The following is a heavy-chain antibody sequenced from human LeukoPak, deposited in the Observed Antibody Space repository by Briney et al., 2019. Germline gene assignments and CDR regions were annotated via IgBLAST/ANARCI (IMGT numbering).Heavy chain of an antibody. D-gene: IGHD5-18*01. CDR1: GASITSYY. Sequence: SETLSLTCTVSGASITSYYWNWIRQPPGKGLEWIGEINHSGSTNYNPSLKSRVTISVDTSKNQFSLKLSSVTAADTAVYYCAREGWRGYSPLPGYWGQGTLVTVSS. CDR2: INHSGST. V-gene: IGHV4-34*01. CDR3: AREGWRGYSPLPGY. J-gene: IGHJ4*02.